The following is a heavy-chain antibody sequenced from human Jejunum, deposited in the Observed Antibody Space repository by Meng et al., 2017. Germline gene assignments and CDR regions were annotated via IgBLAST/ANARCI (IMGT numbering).Heavy chain of an antibody. Sequence: VQLQSSCTGLVKPSDTRVITFAVDSGASECNTGWTWIRQPPGQGLEWIGEVYHSGSTHYNPSLQSRFTISIVNSNNRFSLSLNSVTAADTAIYYCARADYVRYFDLWGRGTLVTVSS. J-gene: IGHJ2*01. CDR3: ARADYVRYFDL. D-gene: IGHD3-10*02. V-gene: IGHV4-4*02. CDR1: SGASECNTG. CDR2: VYHSGST.